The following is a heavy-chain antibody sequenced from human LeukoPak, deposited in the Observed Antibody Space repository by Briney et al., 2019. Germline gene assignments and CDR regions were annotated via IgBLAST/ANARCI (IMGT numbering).Heavy chain of an antibody. CDR3: ARDEAAAGFLYYYYYGMDV. CDR1: GGSVRSGSFY. D-gene: IGHD6-13*01. CDR2: MHSSGST. Sequence: SETLSLTCTVSGGSVRSGSFYWNWIRQPPGKGLEWIGYMHSSGSTSYNPSLKSRVTISVDTSNNQFPLKLSSATAADTAVYYCARDEAAAGFLYYYYYGMDVWGQGTTVTVSS. J-gene: IGHJ6*02. V-gene: IGHV4-61*01.